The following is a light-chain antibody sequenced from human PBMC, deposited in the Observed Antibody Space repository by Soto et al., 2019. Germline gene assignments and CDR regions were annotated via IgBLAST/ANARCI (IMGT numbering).Light chain of an antibody. CDR1: QSVSSN. CDR3: QQYNNWPRT. J-gene: IGKJ1*01. V-gene: IGKV3-15*01. CDR2: GAS. Sequence: EIVMTQSPATLSVSPGERATLSCRASQSVSSNLAWYQQKPGQAPRLLIYGASTRATGIPARFSGSGSGTESTLTISGLQSEDFVVYYCQQYNNWPRTFGQGTKVEIK.